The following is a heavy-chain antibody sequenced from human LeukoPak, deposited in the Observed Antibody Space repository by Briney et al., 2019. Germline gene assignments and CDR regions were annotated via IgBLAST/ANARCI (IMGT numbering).Heavy chain of an antibody. CDR3: ARVHPYCGGDCYPNWFDP. CDR1: GGSISPYY. J-gene: IGHJ5*02. V-gene: IGHV4-30-4*08. D-gene: IGHD2-21*02. Sequence: SETLSLTCTVSGGSISPYYWNWIRQPPGKGLEWIGYIYYSGSTYYNPSLKSQVTISVDTSKNQFSLKLSSVTAADTAVYYCARVHPYCGGDCYPNWFDPWGQGTLVTVSS. CDR2: IYYSGST.